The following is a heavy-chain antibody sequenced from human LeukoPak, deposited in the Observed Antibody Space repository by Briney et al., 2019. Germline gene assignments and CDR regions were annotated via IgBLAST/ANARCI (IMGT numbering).Heavy chain of an antibody. J-gene: IGHJ3*02. Sequence: GGSLRLSCTVSGFTLSSYEMTWFRQAPGEGLEWASSIGYGGSDTHYADSVKGRFTVSRDNSKNTLYLQMNSLRAEDTAVYYCAKSHRSGSYYRVWDAFDIWGQGTMVTVSS. D-gene: IGHD1-26*01. V-gene: IGHV3-23*01. CDR3: AKSHRSGSYYRVWDAFDI. CDR1: GFTLSSYE. CDR2: IGYGGSDT.